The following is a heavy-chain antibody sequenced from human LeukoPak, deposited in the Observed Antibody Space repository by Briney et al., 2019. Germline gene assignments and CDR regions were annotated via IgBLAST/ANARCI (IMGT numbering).Heavy chain of an antibody. Sequence: ETLSLTCAVSGGSISSSNWWSWVRQAPGRGLEWVSYISSGSSTIYYADSVKGRFTISRDNAKNSLFLQMNSLRDEDTAVYYCARDRGEYYFDYWGQGTLVTVSS. D-gene: IGHD5-12*01. CDR2: ISSGSSTI. V-gene: IGHV3-48*02. CDR3: ARDRGEYYFDY. CDR1: GGSISSSN. J-gene: IGHJ4*02.